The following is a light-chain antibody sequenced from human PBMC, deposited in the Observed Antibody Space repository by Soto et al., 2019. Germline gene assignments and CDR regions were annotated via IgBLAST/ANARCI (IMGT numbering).Light chain of an antibody. V-gene: IGLV1-47*01. CDR2: RNN. CDR1: SSNIGSNY. Sequence: QSVLTQPPSASGTPGQRVTISCSGSSSNIGSNYVYWYQQLPGTAPKLLIYRNNQRPSGVPDRFSGSKSGTSASLAISGLRSEDEAYYYCAAWDDSLRARDGVFGGGTKLTVL. CDR3: AAWDDSLRARDGV. J-gene: IGLJ2*01.